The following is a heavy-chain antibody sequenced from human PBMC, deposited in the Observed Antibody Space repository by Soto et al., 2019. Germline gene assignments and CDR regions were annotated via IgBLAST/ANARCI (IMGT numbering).Heavy chain of an antibody. Sequence: PSETLSLTCAVYGGSFSGYYWSWIRQPPGKGLEGGGEINHSGSTNYNPSLKSRVTISVDTSKNKFSLSLSSVTAADTAVYYCARGQLRFLEWLSTLDYLGQGTLVTVSS. J-gene: IGHJ4*02. CDR1: GGSFSGYY. V-gene: IGHV4-34*01. D-gene: IGHD3-3*01. CDR2: INHSGST. CDR3: ARGQLRFLEWLSTLDY.